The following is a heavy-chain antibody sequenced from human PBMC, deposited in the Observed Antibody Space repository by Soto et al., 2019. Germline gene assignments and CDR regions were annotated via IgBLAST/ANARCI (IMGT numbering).Heavy chain of an antibody. CDR3: ASPNGGSGTLDV. Sequence: GGSLRLSCAASGFTFSSYWMYWVRQAPGKGLVWVSRINSDGSSTSYADSVKGRFTISRDNAKNTLYLQMNSLRAEDTAVYYCASPNGGSGTLDVWGKGTTVTVSS. J-gene: IGHJ6*04. V-gene: IGHV3-74*01. D-gene: IGHD3-10*01. CDR2: INSDGSST. CDR1: GFTFSSYW.